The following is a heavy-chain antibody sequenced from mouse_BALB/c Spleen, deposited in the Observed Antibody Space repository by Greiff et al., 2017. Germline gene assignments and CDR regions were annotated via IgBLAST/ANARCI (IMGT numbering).Heavy chain of an antibody. CDR2: IHYSGST. D-gene: IGHD6-1*01. CDR1: GYSITSGYS. V-gene: IGHV3-1*02. Sequence: DVKLQESGPDLVKPSQSLSLTCTVTGYSITSGYSWHWIRQFPGNILEWMGYIHYSGSTNYNPSLKSRISITRDTSKNQFFLQLNSVTTEDTATYYCSEGRNNENYYAMDYWGQGTSVTVSS. CDR3: SEGRNNENYYAMDY. J-gene: IGHJ4*01.